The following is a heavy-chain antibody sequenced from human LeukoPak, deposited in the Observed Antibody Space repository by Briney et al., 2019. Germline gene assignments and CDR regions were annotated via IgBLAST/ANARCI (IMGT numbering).Heavy chain of an antibody. Sequence: PGGSLRLSCAASGFTFSSYWMTWVRQAPGKGLEWVSVIYSGGSTYYADSVKGRFTISRDNSKNTLYLQMNSLRAEDTAVYYCARVDCSGGSCYSTPISPRGSALDYWGQGTLVTVSS. D-gene: IGHD2-15*01. CDR2: IYSGGST. V-gene: IGHV3-53*01. J-gene: IGHJ4*02. CDR1: GFTFSSYW. CDR3: ARVDCSGGSCYSTPISPRGSALDY.